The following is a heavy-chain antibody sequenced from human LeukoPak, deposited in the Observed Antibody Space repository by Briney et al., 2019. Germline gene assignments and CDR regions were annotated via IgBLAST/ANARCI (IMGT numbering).Heavy chain of an antibody. CDR1: GFTFSSYS. CDR2: ISSSSSYI. V-gene: IGHV3-21*01. D-gene: IGHD3-22*01. CDR3: ARGKWGYYYDSSGYYYGFDY. Sequence: GGSLRPSCAASGFTFSSYSMNWVRQAPGKGLELASSISSSSSYIYYADSVKGRFTISRDNAKNSLYLQMNSLRAEDTAVYYCARGKWGYYYDSSGYYYGFDYWGQGTLVTVSS. J-gene: IGHJ4*02.